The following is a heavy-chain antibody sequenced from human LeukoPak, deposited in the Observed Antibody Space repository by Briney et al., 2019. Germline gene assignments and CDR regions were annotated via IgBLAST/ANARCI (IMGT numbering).Heavy chain of an antibody. V-gene: IGHV4-34*01. D-gene: IGHD3-22*01. J-gene: IGHJ5*02. CDR2: IDHSGST. CDR3: ARVYYYDSSGYYWFDP. CDR1: GGSFSGYY. Sequence: PSETLSLTCAVYGGSFSGYYWSWIRQPPGKGLEWIGEIDHSGSTNYSPSLKSRVTMSVDTSKNQFSLRLNSVTAADTAVYYCARVYYYDSSGYYWFDPWGQGTLVTVSS.